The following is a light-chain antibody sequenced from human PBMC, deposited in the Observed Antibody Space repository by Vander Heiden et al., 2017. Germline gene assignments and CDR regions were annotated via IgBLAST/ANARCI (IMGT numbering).Light chain of an antibody. CDR2: GAS. Sequence: EFVMTQSPNTLSVSTGDRATLTSRASHSVSSNLAWYQQKPGQAPRLLIYGASTRATGIPARFSGSGSGTEFTLTISSLQSEDFAVYYCQQYNSWPRTFGQGTKVEIK. CDR1: HSVSSN. J-gene: IGKJ1*01. CDR3: QQYNSWPRT. V-gene: IGKV3-15*01.